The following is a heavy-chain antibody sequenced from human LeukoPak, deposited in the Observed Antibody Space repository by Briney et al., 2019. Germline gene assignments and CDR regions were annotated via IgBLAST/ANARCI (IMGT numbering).Heavy chain of an antibody. CDR1: GGSVRSYY. CDR3: ARVSHSPPTLDI. Sequence: RTSETLSLTCTVSGGSVRSYYWSWIRQPAGKGLEWIGRIYAGGNTDHNPSLKSRVTMSVDSSKNQFSLRLSSVTAADTAVYYCARVSHSPPTLDIWGQGTMVTVSS. D-gene: IGHD4-17*01. J-gene: IGHJ3*02. CDR2: IYAGGNT. V-gene: IGHV4-4*07.